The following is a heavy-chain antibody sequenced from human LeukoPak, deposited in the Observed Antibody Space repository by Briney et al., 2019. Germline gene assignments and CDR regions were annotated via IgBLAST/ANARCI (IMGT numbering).Heavy chain of an antibody. D-gene: IGHD6-19*01. Sequence: PGGSLRLSCAASGFTFSNAWMSWVRQAPGKGLEWGGRTKSKTDGGTTDYAAPVKGRFTISRDNSKNTLYQQMNSLRAEDTAVYYCAKDPTKFIAVAGLFDYWGQGTLVTVSS. CDR1: GFTFSNAW. J-gene: IGHJ4*02. V-gene: IGHV3-15*01. CDR3: AKDPTKFIAVAGLFDY. CDR2: TKSKTDGGTT.